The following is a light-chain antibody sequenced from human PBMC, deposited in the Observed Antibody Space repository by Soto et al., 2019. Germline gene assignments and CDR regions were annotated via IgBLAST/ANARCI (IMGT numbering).Light chain of an antibody. V-gene: IGLV2-14*03. Sequence: QSALTQPASVSGSPGQSITISCTGTSSDVGGYNYVSWYQQHPGKAPKLMIYDVSYRPSGVSNRFSGSKSGNTASLTISGHQAEDESDYYCSSYTSSSTPDFGTGTKLTVL. CDR1: SSDVGGYNY. CDR2: DVS. J-gene: IGLJ1*01. CDR3: SSYTSSSTPD.